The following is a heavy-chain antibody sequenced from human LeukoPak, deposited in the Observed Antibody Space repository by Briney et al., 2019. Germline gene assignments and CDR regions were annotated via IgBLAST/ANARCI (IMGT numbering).Heavy chain of an antibody. J-gene: IGHJ4*02. CDR1: GITFSSYA. CDR3: AKDLPPYDYVWGSYGGFDY. D-gene: IGHD3-16*01. CDR2: ISGSGGST. V-gene: IGHV3-23*01. Sequence: GGSLRLSCAASGITFSSYAMSWVRQAPGKGLEWVSAISGSGGSTYYADSVKGRFTISRDNSKNTLYLQMNSLRAEDTAVYYCAKDLPPYDYVWGSYGGFDYWGQGTLVTVSS.